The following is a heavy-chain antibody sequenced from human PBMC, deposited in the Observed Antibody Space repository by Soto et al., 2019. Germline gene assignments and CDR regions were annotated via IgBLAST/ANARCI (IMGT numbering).Heavy chain of an antibody. Sequence: QVQLQESGPGLVKPSETLSLTCTVSGGSVSSGSYYWSWIRQPPGKGLEWIGYIYYSGSTNYNPSLKSRVTISVDTSKNQFSLKLSSVTAADTAVSYCARGNPLDGYYFDYWGQGTLVTVSS. CDR3: ARGNPLDGYYFDY. V-gene: IGHV4-61*01. J-gene: IGHJ4*02. CDR2: IYYSGST. CDR1: GGSVSSGSYY. D-gene: IGHD5-12*01.